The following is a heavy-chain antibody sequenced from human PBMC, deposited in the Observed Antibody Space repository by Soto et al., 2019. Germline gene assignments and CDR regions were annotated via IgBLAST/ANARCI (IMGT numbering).Heavy chain of an antibody. J-gene: IGHJ2*01. CDR3: ARAVTGARLVDWYFEL. V-gene: IGHV4-34*02. D-gene: IGHD2-21*02. CDR1: GGSFSSYY. CDR2: INHRGKT. Sequence: QVQLQQRGAGLLKPSETLSLTCVVFGGSFSSYYWSWIRQPPGKGLEWIGEINHRGKTNYNPSLKSRVSMSVDTSKNQFSLKLTSVTAADTALYYCARAVTGARLVDWYFELWGPGTQVTVSS.